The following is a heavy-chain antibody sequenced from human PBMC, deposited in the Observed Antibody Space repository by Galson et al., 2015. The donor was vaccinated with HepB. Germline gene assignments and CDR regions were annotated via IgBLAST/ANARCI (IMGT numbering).Heavy chain of an antibody. V-gene: IGHV1-46*03. CDR3: VKDERRVGTTWYPSIDS. CDR2: LNPSDGSI. Sequence: SVKVSCKASGYTFTTYYIHWVRLAPGLGLEWMGKLNPSDGSISYAQKLQGRVTMTRDTSTSTAYMELSSLTTADTAVYYCVKDERRVGTTWYPSIDSWGQGTLVTVSS. D-gene: IGHD6-13*01. J-gene: IGHJ4*02. CDR1: GYTFTTYY.